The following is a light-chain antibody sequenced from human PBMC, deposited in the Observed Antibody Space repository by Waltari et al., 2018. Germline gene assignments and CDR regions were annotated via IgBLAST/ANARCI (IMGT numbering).Light chain of an antibody. Sequence: QTVVTQEPSLTVSPGGTVTVTCAFSIGSVTTRSYPNWFQKKPGQAPRALIHTTNTKHSWTPARFSGSLLGGKAALTLSGVQPEDEADYYCLLYYGGAWVFGGGTKLTVL. J-gene: IGLJ3*02. CDR2: TTN. CDR1: IGSVTTRSY. V-gene: IGLV7-43*01. CDR3: LLYYGGAWV.